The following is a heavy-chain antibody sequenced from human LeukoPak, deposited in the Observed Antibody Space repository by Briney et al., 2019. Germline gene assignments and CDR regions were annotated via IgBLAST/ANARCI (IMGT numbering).Heavy chain of an antibody. CDR2: IYYSGST. CDR1: GGSISSSSYY. V-gene: IGHV4-39*01. Sequence: SETLSLTCTVSGGSISSSSYYWGWIRQPPGKGLEWIGSIYYSGSTYYNPSLKSRVTISVDTSKNQFSLKLRSVTAADTAVYYCARGGSYGSGSYYNVIRWPLDYWGQGTLVTVSS. CDR3: ARGGSYGSGSYYNVIRWPLDY. J-gene: IGHJ4*02. D-gene: IGHD3-10*01.